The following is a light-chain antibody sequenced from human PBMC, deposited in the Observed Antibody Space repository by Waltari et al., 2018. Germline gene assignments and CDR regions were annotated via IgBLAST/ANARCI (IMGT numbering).Light chain of an antibody. V-gene: IGLV2-14*03. CDR2: DVT. J-gene: IGLJ1*01. Sequence: QSALTQPASVSGSPGQSITIPCTGTTSDIGTYNYVSWYQHTPGRAPQPLIYDVTKRPSGVSNRFLGSKSENTASLTISGRQAEDEADYYCSSYSTGSTVYVFGTGTKVTVL. CDR1: TSDIGTYNY. CDR3: SSYSTGSTVYV.